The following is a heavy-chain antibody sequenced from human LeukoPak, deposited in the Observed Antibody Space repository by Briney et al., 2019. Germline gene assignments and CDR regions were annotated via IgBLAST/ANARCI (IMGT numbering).Heavy chain of an antibody. D-gene: IGHD3-9*01. CDR2: IYYSGST. V-gene: IGHV4-39*07. CDR1: GGSISSSSYY. CDR3: ATLGGILTGYGFDY. Sequence: SETLSLTCTVSGGSISSSSYYWGWIRQPPGKGLEWIGSIYYSGSTYYNPSLKSRVTISVDTSKNQFSLKLSSVTAADTAVYYCATLGGILTGYGFDYWGQGTLVTVSS. J-gene: IGHJ4*02.